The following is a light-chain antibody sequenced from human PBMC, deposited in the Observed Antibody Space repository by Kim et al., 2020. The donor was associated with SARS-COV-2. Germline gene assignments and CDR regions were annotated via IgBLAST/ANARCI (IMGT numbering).Light chain of an antibody. CDR3: GTWDSRLNGGV. J-gene: IGLJ3*02. V-gene: IGLV1-51*01. CDR1: ISIIGNND. Sequence: GKKVSMSCSGSISIIGNNDVSWYQQLPGTAPKLLIYDTNRRPSGIPDRFSGSKSGTAATLGITGLQTGDEADYFGGTWDSRLNGGVFGGGTQLTVL. CDR2: DTN.